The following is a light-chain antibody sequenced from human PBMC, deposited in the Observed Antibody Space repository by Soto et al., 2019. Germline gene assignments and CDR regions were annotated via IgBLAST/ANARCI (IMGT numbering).Light chain of an antibody. V-gene: IGKV1-6*01. Sequence: AIQMTQSPSSLSASVGDRVTIACRASQGIGNDLGWYQQRPGKAPKLLIYAASSLQSGVPSRFSGSGFGTDFTLTISSLQPEDFATYYCLQHYNFPYTFGQGTKLEIK. CDR2: AAS. CDR1: QGIGND. CDR3: LQHYNFPYT. J-gene: IGKJ2*01.